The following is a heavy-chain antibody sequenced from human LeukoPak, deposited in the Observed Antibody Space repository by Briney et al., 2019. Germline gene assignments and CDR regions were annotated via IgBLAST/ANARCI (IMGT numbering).Heavy chain of an antibody. J-gene: IGHJ4*02. CDR1: GFTFSSYA. V-gene: IGHV3-23*01. CDR2: ISGSGTRT. Sequence: QAGASLRLSCAAYGFTFSSYAMSWVRQAPGKGLEWVSAISGSGTRTYYADSVKGRFTISRDNSKNTLYLQMNSLRAEDTAVYYCAKEETRAYGGDWGQGTLVTVSS. CDR3: AKEETRAYGGD. D-gene: IGHD4-23*01.